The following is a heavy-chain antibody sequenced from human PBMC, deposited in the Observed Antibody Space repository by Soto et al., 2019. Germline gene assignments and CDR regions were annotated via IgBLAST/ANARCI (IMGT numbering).Heavy chain of an antibody. CDR1: GGTFRSYA. D-gene: IGHD2-21*02. CDR2: IIPMFGAP. V-gene: IGHV1-69*12. CDR3: ARAVVVTGITYYYNAMDA. J-gene: IGHJ6*02. Sequence: QVQLVQSGAEVKKPGSSVKVSCKASGGTFRSYAISWVRQAPGQGLEWMGGIIPMFGAPNYAQKFQGRVTITADESTRTAYMELSSLRSDDTAVYYCARAVVVTGITYYYNAMDAWGLGTTVTVSS.